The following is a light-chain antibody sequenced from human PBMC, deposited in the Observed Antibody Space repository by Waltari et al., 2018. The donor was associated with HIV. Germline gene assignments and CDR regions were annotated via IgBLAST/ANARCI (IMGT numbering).Light chain of an antibody. J-gene: IGLJ2*01. CDR3: QSYDRSLSGVI. Sequence: QSVLTQPPSVSGAPGQRVTISCTGNTSNIGAGSDVHWYQQLPGPAPKLLIYGDANRPSGVPDRFSGSTSGTSASLAITGLRAEDECDYYCQSYDRSLSGVIFGGGTKLTVL. CDR2: GDA. V-gene: IGLV1-40*01. CDR1: TSNIGAGSD.